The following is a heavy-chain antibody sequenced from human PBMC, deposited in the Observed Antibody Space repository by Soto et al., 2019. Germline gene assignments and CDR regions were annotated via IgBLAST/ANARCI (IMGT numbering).Heavy chain of an antibody. V-gene: IGHV1-18*04. CDR3: ARARAVICSSSWYVFRGVNWFDP. D-gene: IGHD6-13*01. CDR1: GYTFTSYG. CDR2: ISAYNGNT. J-gene: IGHJ5*02. Sequence: ASVKVSCKASGYTFTSYGISWVRQAPGQGLEWMGWISAYNGNTNYAQKLQGRVTMTTDTSTSTAYMELRSLRSDETAVYYCARARAVICSSSWYVFRGVNWFDPWG.